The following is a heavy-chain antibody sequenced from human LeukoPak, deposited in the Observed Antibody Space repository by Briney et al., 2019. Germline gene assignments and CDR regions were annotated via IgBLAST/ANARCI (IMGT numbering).Heavy chain of an antibody. D-gene: IGHD3-9*01. Sequence: ASVKVSCKASGYTFTSYGISWVRQAPGQGLEWMGWISAYNGNTNYAQKLQGRVTMTTDTSTSTAYMELRSLRSDDTAVYYCAREPLYDILTGRGPQSPPFDYWGQGTLVTVSS. CDR2: ISAYNGNT. CDR1: GYTFTSYG. CDR3: AREPLYDILTGRGPQSPPFDY. J-gene: IGHJ4*02. V-gene: IGHV1-18*01.